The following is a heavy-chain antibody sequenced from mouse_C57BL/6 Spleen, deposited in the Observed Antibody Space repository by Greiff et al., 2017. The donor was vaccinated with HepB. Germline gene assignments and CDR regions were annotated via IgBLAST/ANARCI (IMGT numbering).Heavy chain of an antibody. V-gene: IGHV1-72*01. CDR1: GYTFTSYW. J-gene: IGHJ2*01. CDR3: ARRGYYGSSPDY. Sequence: QVQLQQPGAELVKPGASVKLSCKASGYTFTSYWMHWVKQRPGRGLEWIGRIDPNSGGTKYNEKFKSKATLTVDKPSSTAYMPLSSLTSEDSAVYYCARRGYYGSSPDYWGQGTTLTVSS. CDR2: IDPNSGGT. D-gene: IGHD1-1*01.